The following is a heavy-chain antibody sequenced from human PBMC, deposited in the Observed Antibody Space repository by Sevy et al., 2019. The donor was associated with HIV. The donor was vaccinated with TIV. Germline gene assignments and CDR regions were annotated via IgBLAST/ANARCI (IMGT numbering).Heavy chain of an antibody. CDR2: ISSSGSTI. V-gene: IGHV3-48*03. Sequence: GESLKISCAASGFTFSSYEMNWVRQAPGKGLEWVSYISSSGSTIYYADSVKGRFTISRDSVKKSVYLQMNSLRVEDTAVYYCARDGGYSDYGMDLWGQGTTVTVSS. CDR1: GFTFSSYE. J-gene: IGHJ6*02. D-gene: IGHD2-15*01. CDR3: ARDGGYSDYGMDL.